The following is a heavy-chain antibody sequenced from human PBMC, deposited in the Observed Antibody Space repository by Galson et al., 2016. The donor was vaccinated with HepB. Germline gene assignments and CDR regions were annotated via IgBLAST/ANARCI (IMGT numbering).Heavy chain of an antibody. D-gene: IGHD2-15*01. Sequence: ETLSLTCTVSGGYIGSYYWTWIRQPPGKGLEWIGYIYYGVATSYNPSLKSRVTLSADTSKNQVSLKMTSVTAADTAVYYCARGMGYGSRGRCQNWFDPWGQGAPVTVSS. CDR1: GGYIGSYY. CDR3: ARGMGYGSRGRCQNWFDP. CDR2: IYYGVAT. V-gene: IGHV4-59*12. J-gene: IGHJ5*02.